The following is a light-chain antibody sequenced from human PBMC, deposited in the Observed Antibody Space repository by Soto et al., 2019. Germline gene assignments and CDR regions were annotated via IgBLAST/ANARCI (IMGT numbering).Light chain of an antibody. CDR2: VAS. Sequence: IQLTQSPSSLSASVGDRVTITCRASQGISSYLAWYQQKPGTAPKLLIYVASTLQSGVPSRFSGSGSGTDFTLTISSLQPEDFETYYCQQLNSSPFTFGPGTKVHIK. CDR3: QQLNSSPFT. V-gene: IGKV1-9*01. CDR1: QGISSY. J-gene: IGKJ3*01.